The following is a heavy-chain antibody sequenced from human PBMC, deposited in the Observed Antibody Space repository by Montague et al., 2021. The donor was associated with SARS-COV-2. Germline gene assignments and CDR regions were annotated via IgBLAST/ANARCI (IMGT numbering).Heavy chain of an antibody. J-gene: IGHJ2*01. V-gene: IGHV4-4*07. CDR2: IYTGGYV. Sequence: SETLSLTCSASGDSISRYYWSWIRQSDGKGLEWIGRIYTGGYVNCNPALQSRVSMSVDTSKSQVSLNVTSVTAADTAVYYCARAIWHLDVWGRGILVTVSS. CDR3: ARAIWHLDV. CDR1: GDSISRYY.